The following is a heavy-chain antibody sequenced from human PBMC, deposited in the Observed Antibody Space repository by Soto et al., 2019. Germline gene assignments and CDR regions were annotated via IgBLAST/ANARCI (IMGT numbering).Heavy chain of an antibody. J-gene: IGHJ6*02. D-gene: IGHD2-2*01. CDR1: GYSFTSYW. CDR2: IYPGDSDT. CDR3: ARHSSCSSTSCYAYYYYYGMDG. V-gene: IGHV5-51*01. Sequence: PGESLKISCKGSGYSFTSYWIGWVRQMPGKGLEWMGIIYPGDSDTRYSPSFQGQVTISADKSISTAYLQWSSLKASDTAMYYCARHSSCSSTSCYAYYYYYGMDGWGQGTTVTVSS.